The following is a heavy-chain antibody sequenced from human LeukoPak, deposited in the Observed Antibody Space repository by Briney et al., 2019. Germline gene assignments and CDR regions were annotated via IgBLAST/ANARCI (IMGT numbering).Heavy chain of an antibody. Sequence: SSETLSLTCTVSGGSISSYYWSWIRQPPGKGLEWLGYIYYSGSTNYNPSLKSRVTISVDTSKNQFSLKLSSVTAADTAVYYCARWARRWSWYVRIDDAFDIWGQGTMVTVSS. CDR1: GGSISSYY. CDR2: IYYSGST. J-gene: IGHJ3*02. V-gene: IGHV4-59*01. CDR3: ARWARRWSWYVRIDDAFDI. D-gene: IGHD6-13*01.